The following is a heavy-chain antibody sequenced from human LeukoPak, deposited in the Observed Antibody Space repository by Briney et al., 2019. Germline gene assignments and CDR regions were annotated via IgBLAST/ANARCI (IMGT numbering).Heavy chain of an antibody. CDR1: GGSISGYY. CDR2: IYYSGST. CDR3: AKVSDRDSSGYYWGFEY. V-gene: IGHV4-59*08. Sequence: PSETLSPTCTVSGGSISGYYWSWIRQPPGKGLECIGYIYYSGSTNYNPSLKSRVTISVDTSRNQFSLKLTSVTAADTAVYYCAKVSDRDSSGYYWGFEYWGQGTLVTVSS. J-gene: IGHJ4*02. D-gene: IGHD3-22*01.